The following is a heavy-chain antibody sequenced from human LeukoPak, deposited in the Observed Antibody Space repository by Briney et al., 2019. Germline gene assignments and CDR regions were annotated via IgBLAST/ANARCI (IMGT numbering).Heavy chain of an antibody. CDR2: ISYSGST. CDR3: ARGGRWLQFNY. V-gene: IGHV4-61*01. CDR1: GGSVNSGTYY. J-gene: IGHJ4*02. Sequence: SETLSLTGTVSGGSVNSGTYYWSWIRQPPGKGLEWIGYISYSGSTNYNPSLKSRVTISVDTSKNQFSLKLSSVTAADTAVYYCARGGRWLQFNYWGQGTLVTVSS. D-gene: IGHD5-24*01.